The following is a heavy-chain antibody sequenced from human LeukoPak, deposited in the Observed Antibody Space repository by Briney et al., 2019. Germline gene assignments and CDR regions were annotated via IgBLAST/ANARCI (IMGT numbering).Heavy chain of an antibody. J-gene: IGHJ5*02. D-gene: IGHD5-12*01. CDR3: ARVELIVALPTSFDP. V-gene: IGHV4-59*12. CDR2: IYFNGNI. Sequence: GSLRLSCAASGFTFSSYAMSWVRQPPGKGLEWIGNIYFNGNIAYNPSLQSRVTISVDTSKNQFSLRLNSVTSADTAMYYCARVELIVALPTSFDPWGQGTLVTVSS. CDR1: GFTFSSYA.